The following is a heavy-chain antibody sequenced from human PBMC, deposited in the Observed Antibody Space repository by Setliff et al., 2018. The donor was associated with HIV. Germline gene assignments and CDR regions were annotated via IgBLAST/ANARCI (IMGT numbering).Heavy chain of an antibody. D-gene: IGHD3-16*01. CDR3: AKDYVENDY. CDR1: GGSISSYY. V-gene: IGHV4-4*07. J-gene: IGHJ4*02. Sequence: SETLSLTCTVSGGSISSYYWSWIRQPAGKGLEWIGRIYTSGNTNYNPSLKSLKSRVTMSVDTSKNQFSLKLSSVTAADTAVYYCAKDYVENDYWGQGTLVTVSS. CDR2: IYTSGNT.